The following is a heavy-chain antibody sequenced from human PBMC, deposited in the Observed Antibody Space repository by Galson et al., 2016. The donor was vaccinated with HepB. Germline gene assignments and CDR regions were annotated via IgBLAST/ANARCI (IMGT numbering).Heavy chain of an antibody. D-gene: IGHD6-19*01. CDR3: AKVPQWRIWGRGWYFDY. V-gene: IGHV3-23*01. J-gene: IGHJ4*02. CDR2: ISGSGANI. CDR1: GFTFSAYA. Sequence: SLRLSCAASGFTFSAYAMSWVRQAPGKGLEWVSSISGSGANIYYADSVQGRFTVSRDNSKNTLYLQMNTLRVDDTALYYCAKVPQWRIWGRGWYFDYWGQGTLVTVSP.